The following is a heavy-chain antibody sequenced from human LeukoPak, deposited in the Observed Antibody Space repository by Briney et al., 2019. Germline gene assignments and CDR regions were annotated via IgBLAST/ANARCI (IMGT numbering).Heavy chain of an antibody. CDR1: GGSITSGAYA. CDR2: IYYSGST. CDR3: AREALRPSRWFDP. V-gene: IGHV4-30-4*01. D-gene: IGHD4-17*01. J-gene: IGHJ5*02. Sequence: SETLSLTCAVSGGSITSGAYAWSWIRQPPGKGLEWIGYIYYSGSTYYNPSLKSRVTISVDTSNNQFSLKLSSVTAADTAVYYCAREALRPSRWFDPWGQGTLVTVSS.